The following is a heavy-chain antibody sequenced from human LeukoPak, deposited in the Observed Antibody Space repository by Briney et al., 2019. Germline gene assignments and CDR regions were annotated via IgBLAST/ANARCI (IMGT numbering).Heavy chain of an antibody. CDR2: IRSTANGYAT. V-gene: IGHV3-73*01. D-gene: IGHD5-12*01. J-gene: IGHJ4*02. CDR3: AKDWTVATTSYFDY. CDR1: GFTFSGSA. Sequence: GGSLRLSCAASGFTFSGSALHWVRQASGKGLEWVGRIRSTANGYATAYAASVKGRFTISRDDSKNTAYLQMDSLKTEDTAVYYCAKDWTVATTSYFDYWGQGTLVTVSS.